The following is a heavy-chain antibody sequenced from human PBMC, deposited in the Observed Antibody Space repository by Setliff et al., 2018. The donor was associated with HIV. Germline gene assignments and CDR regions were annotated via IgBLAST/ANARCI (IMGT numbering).Heavy chain of an antibody. V-gene: IGHV4-4*07. CDR3: ARDSVSGVVTADNNWFDP. CDR1: GGSVIGHY. D-gene: IGHD2-21*02. J-gene: IGHJ5*02. Sequence: SETLSLTCSVSGGSVIGHYWNWIRQPAGKRLEWIGRIYTSGSTNYNPSLKSRAIISVDTSKNQISLKLTSVTAADTAVYYCARDSVSGVVTADNNWFDPWGQGTLVTVSS. CDR2: IYTSGST.